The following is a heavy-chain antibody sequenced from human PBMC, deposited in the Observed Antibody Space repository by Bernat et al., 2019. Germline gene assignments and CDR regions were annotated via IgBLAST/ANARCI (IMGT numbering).Heavy chain of an antibody. D-gene: IGHD5-24*01. CDR3: ARVATIIRHWFDP. J-gene: IGHJ5*02. Sequence: EVQLVESGGALVKPGRSLGLSCTASGFTFVDYAMGWFRQAPGKGLEWVGFIRSKVYGATIEYAASVRGRFTISRDESKSIAYLQMNSLKTEDTAVYYCARVATIIRHWFDPWGQGTLVTVSS. CDR1: GFTFVDYA. V-gene: IGHV3-49*05. CDR2: IRSKVYGATI.